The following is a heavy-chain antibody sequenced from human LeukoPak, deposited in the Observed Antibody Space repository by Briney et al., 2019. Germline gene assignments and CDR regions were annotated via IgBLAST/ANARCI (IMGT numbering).Heavy chain of an antibody. CDR1: GGSISSYY. CDR3: ARGDIFGVVANWFDP. J-gene: IGHJ5*02. CDR2: IYTSGST. Sequence: SETLSLTCTVSGGSISSYYWSWIRQPAGKGLEWIGRIYTSGSTNYNPSLKSRVTMSVDTSKNQFSLKLSSVTATDTAVYYCARGDIFGVVANWFDPWGQGTLVTASS. D-gene: IGHD3-3*02. V-gene: IGHV4-4*07.